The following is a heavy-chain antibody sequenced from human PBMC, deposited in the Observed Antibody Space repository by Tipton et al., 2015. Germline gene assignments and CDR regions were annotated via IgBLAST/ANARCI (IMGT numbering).Heavy chain of an antibody. J-gene: IGHJ4*02. CDR3: ARVRDRSYRREFDY. D-gene: IGHD1-26*01. CDR2: ITTNGYST. Sequence: SLRLSCSAAGFTLSRYAMNWVRQAPGKGLEYVSAITTNGYSTYYADSVRGRFTISRDNSKNTLYLQMNSLRAEDTAVYYCARVRDRSYRREFDYWGQGTLVTVSS. CDR1: GFTLSRYA. V-gene: IGHV3-64*04.